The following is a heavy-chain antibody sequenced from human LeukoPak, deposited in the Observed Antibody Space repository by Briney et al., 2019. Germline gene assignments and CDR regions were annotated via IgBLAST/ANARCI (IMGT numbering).Heavy chain of an antibody. CDR1: GDSISSGAYS. CDR3: ARELWFANAPGSWLDP. J-gene: IGHJ5*02. Sequence: SETLSLTCVVSGDSISSGAYSWSWIRQPPGKGLEWVGYILHTGSTSYNPSLKSRVNISVDNSKNQSSLRLSSVTAADAAVYYCARELWFANAPGSWLDPWGQGTLVTVSS. V-gene: IGHV4-30-2*01. D-gene: IGHD3-10*01. CDR2: ILHTGST.